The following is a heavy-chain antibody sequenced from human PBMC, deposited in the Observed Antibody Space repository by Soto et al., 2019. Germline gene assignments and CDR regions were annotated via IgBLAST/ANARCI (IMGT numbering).Heavy chain of an antibody. J-gene: IGHJ4*02. CDR1: GFTFSSYW. V-gene: IGHV3-7*01. CDR3: ARDSPFYDFWSGYPIPAFDY. Sequence: GGSLRLSCAASGFTFSSYWMSWVRQAPGKGLEWVANIKQDGSEKYYVDSVKGRFTISRDNAKNSLYLQMNSLRAEDTAVYYCARDSPFYDFWSGYPIPAFDYWGQGTLVTVYS. CDR2: IKQDGSEK. D-gene: IGHD3-3*01.